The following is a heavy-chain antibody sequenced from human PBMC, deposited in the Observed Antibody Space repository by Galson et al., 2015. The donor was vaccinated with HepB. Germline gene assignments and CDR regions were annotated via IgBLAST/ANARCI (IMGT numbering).Heavy chain of an antibody. J-gene: IGHJ6*03. D-gene: IGHD3-3*01. V-gene: IGHV1-18*01. Sequence: SVKVSCKASGSTFTSYGISWVRQAPGQGLEWMGWISAYNGNTNYAQKLQGRVTMTTDTSTSTAYMELRSLRSDDTAVYYCARDQPDNFWSGYYPPHYYMDVWGKGTTVTVSS. CDR3: ARDQPDNFWSGYYPPHYYMDV. CDR2: ISAYNGNT. CDR1: GSTFTSYG.